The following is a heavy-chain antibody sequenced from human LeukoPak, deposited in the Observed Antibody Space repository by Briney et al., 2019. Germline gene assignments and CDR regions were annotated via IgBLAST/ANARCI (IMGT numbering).Heavy chain of an antibody. D-gene: IGHD3/OR15-3a*01. V-gene: IGHV4-39*07. CDR1: GGSISSSSYY. CDR2: INHSGGT. J-gene: IGHJ6*03. CDR3: ARKNAALSPLDVPMDV. Sequence: PSETLSLTCTVSGGSISSSSYYWGWIRQPPGKGLEWIGEINHSGGTNYNPSLKSRVTISIDTSKNQFSLKLSSVTAADTAVYYCARKNAALSPLDVPMDVWGKGTTVTVSS.